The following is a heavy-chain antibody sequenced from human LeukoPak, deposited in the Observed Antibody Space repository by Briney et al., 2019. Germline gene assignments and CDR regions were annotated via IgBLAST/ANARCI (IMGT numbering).Heavy chain of an antibody. CDR2: ITYDGSNK. D-gene: IGHD2-2*01. CDR3: AKDFGCSSTSCYPYFDY. J-gene: IGHJ4*02. V-gene: IGHV3-30*18. CDR1: GFTFSSYG. Sequence: GGSLRLSCAASGFTFSSYGMHWLRQAPGKGLEWVAVITYDGSNKYYADSVKGRFTISRDNSKNTLYLQMNSLRAEDTAVYYCAKDFGCSSTSCYPYFDYWGQGTLVTVSS.